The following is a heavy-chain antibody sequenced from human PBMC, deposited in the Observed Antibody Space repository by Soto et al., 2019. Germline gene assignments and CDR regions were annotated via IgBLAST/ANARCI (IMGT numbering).Heavy chain of an antibody. CDR1: GGSISSGGYY. J-gene: IGHJ6*03. Sequence: SETLSLTCTVSGGSISSGGYYWSWIRQHPGKGLEWIGYIYYSGSTYYNPSLKSRVTISVDTSKNQFSLKLSSVTAADTAVYYCARGPVSRFDYMDVWGKGTTVTVSS. CDR3: ARGPVSRFDYMDV. D-gene: IGHD3-10*01. CDR2: IYYSGST. V-gene: IGHV4-31*03.